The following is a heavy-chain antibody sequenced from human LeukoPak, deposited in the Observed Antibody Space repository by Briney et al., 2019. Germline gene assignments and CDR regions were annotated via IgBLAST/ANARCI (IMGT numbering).Heavy chain of an antibody. CDR2: INHSGST. Sequence: QSSETLSLTCAVYGGSSSGYYWSWIRQPPGKGLEWIGEINHSGSTNYNPSLKSRVTISVDTSKNQFSLKLSSVTAADTAVYYCATQYCSGGSCYSPFDYWGQGTLVTVSS. CDR3: ATQYCSGGSCYSPFDY. D-gene: IGHD2-15*01. J-gene: IGHJ4*02. CDR1: GGSSSGYY. V-gene: IGHV4-34*01.